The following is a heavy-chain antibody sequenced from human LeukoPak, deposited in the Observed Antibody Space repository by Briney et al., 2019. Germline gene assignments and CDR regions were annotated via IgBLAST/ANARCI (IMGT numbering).Heavy chain of an antibody. Sequence: GGSLRFSCAASGFTFSSYWMAWVRQTPGKGLEWVANIKHDASEKYYVDSVKGRFTISRDNAQNSFYLQMNSLRAEDTAVYYCARDRGPTGYDLYDYWGQGTLVTVSS. CDR2: IKHDASEK. CDR1: GFTFSSYW. D-gene: IGHD5-12*01. CDR3: ARDRGPTGYDLYDY. J-gene: IGHJ4*02. V-gene: IGHV3-7*01.